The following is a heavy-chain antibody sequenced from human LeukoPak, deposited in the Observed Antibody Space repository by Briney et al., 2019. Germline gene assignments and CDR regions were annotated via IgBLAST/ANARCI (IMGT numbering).Heavy chain of an antibody. V-gene: IGHV3-30*02. CDR2: IRYDGSKT. Sequence: GGSLRLSCAASGFTFSSYGMHWVRQAPGKGLEWATFIRYDGSKTYYADSVKGRFTISRDNSKNTLYLQMNSLRAEDTAVYYCARVVEGIGTIFDYYYYYMDVWGKGTTVTISS. J-gene: IGHJ6*03. D-gene: IGHD3-3*02. CDR3: ARVVEGIGTIFDYYYYYMDV. CDR1: GFTFSSYG.